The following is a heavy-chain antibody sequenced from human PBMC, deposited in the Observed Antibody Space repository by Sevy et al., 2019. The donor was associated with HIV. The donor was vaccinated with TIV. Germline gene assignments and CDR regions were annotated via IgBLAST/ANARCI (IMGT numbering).Heavy chain of an antibody. V-gene: IGHV4-39*01. J-gene: IGHJ4*02. CDR2: INYSGST. CDR3: AGPILTNNNGWSYYDY. CDR1: GASISSSGYY. Sequence: SETLSLTCTVSGASISSSGYYWGWIRQPPGKGLEWIASINYSGSTFYNPSLKSRVTISADTSKNQFSLDLNSVTAADTAIYYCAGPILTNNNGWSYYDYWGQGTVVTVS. D-gene: IGHD6-19*01.